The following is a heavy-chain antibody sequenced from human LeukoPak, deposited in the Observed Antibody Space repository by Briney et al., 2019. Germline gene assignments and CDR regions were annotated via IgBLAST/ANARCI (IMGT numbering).Heavy chain of an antibody. J-gene: IGHJ4*02. Sequence: ASVKVSCKVSGYTLTELSMHWVRQAPGKGLEWMGGFDPEDGETIYAQKSQGRVTMTEDTSTDTAYMELSSLRSEDTAVYYCATDISHYGSGSYRYWGQGTLVTVSS. CDR1: GYTLTELS. V-gene: IGHV1-24*01. CDR2: FDPEDGET. D-gene: IGHD3-10*01. CDR3: ATDISHYGSGSYRY.